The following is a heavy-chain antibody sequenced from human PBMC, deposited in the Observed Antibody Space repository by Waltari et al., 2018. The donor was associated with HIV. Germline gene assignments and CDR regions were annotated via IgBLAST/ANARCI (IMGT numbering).Heavy chain of an antibody. Sequence: EVQLVQSGGGLIKPGGSLRLSCAASGFSASSYWMHWVRQTPGKGLVWVSRINIDGSRIDYAGSVRGRFTISRDRAKNTLSLQMNSLTEEDTAVYYCSRDTFGEYDYWGQGTLVTVSS. J-gene: IGHJ4*02. CDR2: INIDGSRI. CDR1: GFSASSYW. V-gene: IGHV3-74*01. D-gene: IGHD3-10*01. CDR3: SRDTFGEYDY.